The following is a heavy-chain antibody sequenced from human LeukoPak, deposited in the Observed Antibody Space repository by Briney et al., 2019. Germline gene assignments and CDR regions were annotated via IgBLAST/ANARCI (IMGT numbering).Heavy chain of an antibody. V-gene: IGHV4-34*01. D-gene: IGHD3-3*01. Sequence: SETLSLTCAVYGGSFSGYYWSWIRQPPGKGLEWIGEVNHSGSTNYNPSLKSRVTISVDTSKNQFSLKLSSVTAADMAVYYCARPYYDIWSAYVYWGQGTLVTVSS. CDR1: GGSFSGYY. CDR3: ARPYYDIWSAYVY. CDR2: VNHSGST. J-gene: IGHJ4*02.